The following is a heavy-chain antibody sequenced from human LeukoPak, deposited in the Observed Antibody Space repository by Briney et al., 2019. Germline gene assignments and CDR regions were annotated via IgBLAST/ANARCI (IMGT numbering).Heavy chain of an antibody. V-gene: IGHV4-59*01. CDR3: ARAGTYSCSYRFYS. Sequence: EPSETLSLTCTGSGGPISSYFWSWIRQPPGKGLEWIGPFYYSGSTDYNPSLKSRVTISVDTSKNQFSLNLSSVTAADTAVYYCARAGTYSCSYRFYSWGQGTLVTVAS. CDR2: FYYSGST. J-gene: IGHJ4*02. D-gene: IGHD1-26*01. CDR1: GGPISSYF.